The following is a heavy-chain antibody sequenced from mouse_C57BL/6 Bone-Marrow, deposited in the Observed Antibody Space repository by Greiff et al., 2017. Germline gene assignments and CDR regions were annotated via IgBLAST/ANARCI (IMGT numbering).Heavy chain of an antibody. D-gene: IGHD1-1*01. CDR2: IDPETGGT. J-gene: IGHJ2*01. CDR3: TRGGNYYGSSHY. V-gene: IGHV1-15*01. CDR1: GYTFTDYE. Sequence: QVQLQQSGAELVRPGASVTLSCKASGYTFTDYEMHWAKQTPVHGLEWIGAIDPETGGTAYNQKFKGKAILTADKSSSTAYMGLRSLTSEDSAVYYCTRGGNYYGSSHYWGQGTTLTVSS.